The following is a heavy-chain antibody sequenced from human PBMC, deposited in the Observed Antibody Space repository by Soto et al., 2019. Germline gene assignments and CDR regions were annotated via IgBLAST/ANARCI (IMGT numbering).Heavy chain of an antibody. V-gene: IGHV4-59*01. CDR3: ARDGSTSGYIWFDP. CDR1: GGSISSYY. CDR2: IYYSGST. Sequence: QVQLQESGPGLVKPSETLSLTCTVSGGSISSYYWSWIRQPPGKGLEWIGYIYYSGSTKYNPSLKSRVTISVDTSKNQFSLKLSSVTAADTAVYYCARDGSTSGYIWFDPWGQGTLVTVSS. J-gene: IGHJ5*02. D-gene: IGHD2-2*02.